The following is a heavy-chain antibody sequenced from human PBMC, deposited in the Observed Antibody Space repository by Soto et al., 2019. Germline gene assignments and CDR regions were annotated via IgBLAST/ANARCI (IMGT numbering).Heavy chain of an antibody. CDR3: ARGHSTDCSNGVCSFFYNHEVDV. V-gene: IGHV1-2*04. CDR1: GYSFTDYH. CDR2: INPTSGGT. D-gene: IGHD2-8*01. Sequence: QVQLVQSGAEVKKPGASVRVSCKASGYSFTDYHIHWVRQAPGQGLEWLGRINPTSGGTSTAQKFQGWVTMTRDRCISTVYMELTRLRSDDTAVYFCARGHSTDCSNGVCSFFYNHEVDVWGQGTTVTVSS. J-gene: IGHJ6*02.